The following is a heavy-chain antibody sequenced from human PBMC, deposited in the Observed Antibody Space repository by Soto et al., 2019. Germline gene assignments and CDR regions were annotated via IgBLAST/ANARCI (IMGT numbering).Heavy chain of an antibody. V-gene: IGHV1-58*01. CDR1: GFTFTSSA. Sequence: QMQLVQSGPEVKKPGTSVKVSCKASGFTFTSSAVQWVRQARGQRLEWIGWIVVGSGNTNYAQKFQERVTITRDMSTSTAYMELSSMRSEDTAVYYCADEVKRYDFWSGYYSDYWGQGTLVTVSS. CDR2: IVVGSGNT. J-gene: IGHJ4*02. D-gene: IGHD3-3*01. CDR3: ADEVKRYDFWSGYYSDY.